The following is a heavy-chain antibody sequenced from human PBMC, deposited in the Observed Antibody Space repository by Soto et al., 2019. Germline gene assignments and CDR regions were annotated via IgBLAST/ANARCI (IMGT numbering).Heavy chain of an antibody. D-gene: IGHD2-21*01. CDR2: IWYDGNNQ. V-gene: IGHV3-33*01. CDR1: GFTFSNYG. CDR3: ARGGDCGGDCYIFDY. J-gene: IGHJ4*02. Sequence: QVQLVESGGGVVQPGRSLRLSCAASGFTFSNYGIHWVRQAPGKGLEWVAVIWYDGNNQYYADSVKGRFIISRDNSKNTLYLQMNSLRAEDTAVYYCARGGDCGGDCYIFDYWGQGTLVTVSS.